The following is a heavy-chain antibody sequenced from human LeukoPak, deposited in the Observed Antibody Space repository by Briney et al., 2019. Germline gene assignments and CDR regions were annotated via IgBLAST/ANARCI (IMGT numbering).Heavy chain of an antibody. CDR2: INPNSGGT. CDR3: ARGGELRYFDWLLSGAFDI. J-gene: IGHJ3*02. CDR1: GYTFTGYY. Sequence: ASVKVSCKASGYTFTGYYMHWVRQAPGQGLEWMGWINPNSGGTNYAQKFQGWVTMTRDTSISTAYMELSSLRSDDTAVYYCARGGELRYFDWLLSGAFDIWGQGTMVTVSS. V-gene: IGHV1-2*04. D-gene: IGHD3-9*01.